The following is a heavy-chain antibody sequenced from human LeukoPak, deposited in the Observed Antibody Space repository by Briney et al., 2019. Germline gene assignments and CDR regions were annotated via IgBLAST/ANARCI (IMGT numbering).Heavy chain of an antibody. J-gene: IGHJ4*02. D-gene: IGHD2-2*01. CDR3: ATGERLVPAAMWFDY. CDR2: INPDTGAT. V-gene: IGHV1-2*02. CDR1: GYTFTGYY. Sequence: ASVKVSCKASGYTFTGYYMHWVRQAPGQGLEWMGWINPDTGATDIAQKFQGRVTMTRDTSISAAYMELSRLRSDDTAVYYCATGERLVPAAMWFDYWGQGTLVTVSS.